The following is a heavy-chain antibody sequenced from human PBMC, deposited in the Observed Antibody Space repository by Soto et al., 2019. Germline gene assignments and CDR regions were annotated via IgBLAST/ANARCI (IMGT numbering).Heavy chain of an antibody. Sequence: QVHLVQSGDEVKKPGASVKISCKTSGYTFTSYAIHWVRQAPGQSLEWMGWINAGNGDTKYAQKFQGRVTINRDTSARIAYMEVSSLRSEDAAVYYCARDGRGWGPDYWGQGTLVIVSS. D-gene: IGHD1-26*01. J-gene: IGHJ4*02. CDR3: ARDGRGWGPDY. CDR2: INAGNGDT. CDR1: GYTFTSYA. V-gene: IGHV1-3*01.